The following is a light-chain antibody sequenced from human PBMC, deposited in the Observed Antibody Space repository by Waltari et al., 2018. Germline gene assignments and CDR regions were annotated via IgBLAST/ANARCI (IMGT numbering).Light chain of an antibody. Sequence: AIRMTQSPSSFSASTRDRVTITCRASQGISSYLAWYQQKPGKAPKLLIYAASTLQSGVPSRFSGSGSGTDFTLTISCLQSEDFATYYCQQYYSYAYTFGQGTKLEIK. CDR3: QQYYSYAYT. CDR1: QGISSY. V-gene: IGKV1-8*01. J-gene: IGKJ2*01. CDR2: AAS.